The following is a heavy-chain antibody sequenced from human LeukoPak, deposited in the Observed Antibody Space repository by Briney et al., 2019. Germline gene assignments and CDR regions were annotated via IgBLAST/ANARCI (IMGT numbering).Heavy chain of an antibody. V-gene: IGHV3-21*01. CDR2: SSSSSSYI. D-gene: IGHD2-2*01. CDR3: ARDSTGKVHAFDI. Sequence: PGGSLRLSCAASGFTFSSYSMNWVRQAPGKGLEWVSSSSSSSSYIYYADSVKGRFTISRDNAKNSLYLQMNSLRAEDTAVYYCARDSTGKVHAFDIWGQGTMVTVSS. J-gene: IGHJ3*02. CDR1: GFTFSSYS.